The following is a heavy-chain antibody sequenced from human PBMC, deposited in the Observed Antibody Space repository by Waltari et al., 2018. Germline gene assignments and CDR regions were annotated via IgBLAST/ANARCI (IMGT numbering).Heavy chain of an antibody. D-gene: IGHD3-3*01. CDR2: IYYSGST. V-gene: IGHV4-59*08. CDR3: ARQGYYDFWSGYHRAYYFDY. J-gene: IGHJ4*02. Sequence: QVQLQESGPGLVKPSETLSLPCTVSGGSISSYYWTWIRQPPGKGREWIGYIYYSGSTNYNPSLKSRVTISVDTSKNQFSLKLSSVTAADTAVYYCARQGYYDFWSGYHRAYYFDYWGQGTLVTVSS. CDR1: GGSISSYY.